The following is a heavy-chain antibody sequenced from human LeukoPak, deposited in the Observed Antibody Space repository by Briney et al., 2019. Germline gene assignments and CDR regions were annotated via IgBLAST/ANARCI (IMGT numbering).Heavy chain of an antibody. Sequence: SGTLSLTCAVYGGSFSGYYWSWIRQPPGKGLEWVGEINHSGSTNYNPSLKSRVTISVDTSKNQFPLTLSPVTDEDTAVYYCARGGDYYGSGSPPDYWGQGTLVTVSS. CDR2: INHSGST. D-gene: IGHD3-10*01. CDR1: GGSFSGYY. V-gene: IGHV4-34*01. CDR3: ARGGDYYGSGSPPDY. J-gene: IGHJ4*02.